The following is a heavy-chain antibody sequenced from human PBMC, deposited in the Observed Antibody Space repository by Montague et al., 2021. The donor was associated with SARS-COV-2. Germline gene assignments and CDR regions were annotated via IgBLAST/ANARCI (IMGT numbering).Heavy chain of an antibody. Sequence: SLRLSCAASGFTFSSYEMNWVRQAPGKGLEWVSYISSSGSTIYYADSVKGRFTISRDNAKNSLYLQMNSLRAEDTAVYYCARGQLRGYCSGGSCQDYYYYYGMDVWGQGTTVTVSS. V-gene: IGHV3-48*03. J-gene: IGHJ6*02. D-gene: IGHD2-15*01. CDR1: GFTFSSYE. CDR3: ARGQLRGYCSGGSCQDYYYYYGMDV. CDR2: ISSSGSTI.